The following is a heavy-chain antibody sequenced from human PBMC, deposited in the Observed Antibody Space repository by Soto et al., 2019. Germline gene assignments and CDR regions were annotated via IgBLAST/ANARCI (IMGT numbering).Heavy chain of an antibody. Sequence: SETLSLTCTVSGGSISSGGYYWSWIRQHPGKGLEWIGYIYYSGSTYYNPSLKSRVTISVDTSKNQFSLKLSSVTAADTAVYYCAREVGATTLADAFDIWGQGTMVTVSS. CDR3: AREVGATTLADAFDI. CDR2: IYYSGST. D-gene: IGHD1-26*01. J-gene: IGHJ3*02. CDR1: GGSISSGGYY. V-gene: IGHV4-31*03.